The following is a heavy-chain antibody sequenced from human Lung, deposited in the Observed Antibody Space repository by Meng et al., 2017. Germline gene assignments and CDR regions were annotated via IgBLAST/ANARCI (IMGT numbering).Heavy chain of an antibody. D-gene: IGHD4-11*01. CDR1: GGSFSDYY. V-gene: IGHV4-34*01. J-gene: IGHJ4*02. Sequence: QGQLQDGGEGLFKPSETLSLTCVVSGGSFSDYYWSWIRQPPGKGLEWIGEINHSGSTNYNPSLESRATISVDTSQNNLSLKLSSVTAADSAVYYCARGPTTMAHDFDYWGQGTLVTVSS. CDR2: INHSGST. CDR3: ARGPTTMAHDFDY.